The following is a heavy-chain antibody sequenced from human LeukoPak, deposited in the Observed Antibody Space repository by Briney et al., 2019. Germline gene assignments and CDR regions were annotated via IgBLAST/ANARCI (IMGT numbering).Heavy chain of an antibody. Sequence: GGSLRLSCAASGFTFSSYSMNWVRQAPGKGLEWVSSISSSSSYIYYADSVKGRFTISRENAKNSLYLQMNSLRAEDTAVYYCAKKGGGGYFDSWGQGTLVTVSS. CDR2: ISSSSSYI. CDR3: AKKGGGGYFDS. V-gene: IGHV3-21*04. CDR1: GFTFSSYS. J-gene: IGHJ4*02. D-gene: IGHD3-10*01.